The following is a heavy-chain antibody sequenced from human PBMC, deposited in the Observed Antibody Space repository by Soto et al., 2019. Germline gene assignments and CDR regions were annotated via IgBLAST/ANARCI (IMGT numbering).Heavy chain of an antibody. CDR1: GFTLTDYA. V-gene: IGHV3-23*01. J-gene: IGHJ3*01. D-gene: IGHD3-10*01. CDR2: ITSSGSAT. CDR3: AKTGHFDSGTRAFDF. Sequence: PGGSLRLSCAASGFTLTDYAMSWVRQAPGKGLEWVSCITSSGSATYYADSVRGRFTISRDTSKNTLYLQMDSLRAEDTAVYHCAKTGHFDSGTRAFDFWGQGTMGTVSS.